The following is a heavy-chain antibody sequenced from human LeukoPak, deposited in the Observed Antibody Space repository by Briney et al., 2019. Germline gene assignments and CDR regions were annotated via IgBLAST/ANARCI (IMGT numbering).Heavy chain of an antibody. V-gene: IGHV3-66*01. J-gene: IGHJ4*02. D-gene: IGHD4-17*01. CDR2: IYGSGSA. Sequence: GGSLRLSCAASGFTVSNNYINWVRQAPGKGLEWVSLIYGSGSADYADSVKGRFTISRDNSMNTVYLQMNSLRAEDTAVCYCARINFGDDYWGQGTLVTVSS. CDR1: GFTVSNNY. CDR3: ARINFGDDY.